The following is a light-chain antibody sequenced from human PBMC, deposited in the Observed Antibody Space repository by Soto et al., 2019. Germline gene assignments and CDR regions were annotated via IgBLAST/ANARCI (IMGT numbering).Light chain of an antibody. CDR2: KVS. V-gene: IGKV2-30*02. CDR3: MQGSHWPPIT. J-gene: IGKJ5*01. Sequence: EVVVTQSPLSLPVTVGQSASISCRSSQSLVHRDGNTYLSWFRQRPGQSPRRLIYKVSNREAGVPDRFSGSGSGTDFTLKISRVEAEDVGLYYCMQGSHWPPITFGQGTRLEIK. CDR1: QSLVHRDGNTY.